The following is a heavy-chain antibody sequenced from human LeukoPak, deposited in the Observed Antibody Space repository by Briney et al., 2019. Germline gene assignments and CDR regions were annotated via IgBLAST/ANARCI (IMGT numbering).Heavy chain of an antibody. D-gene: IGHD2-15*01. Sequence: GGSLRLSCVASGFTFTSYEMNWVRQAPGKGLEWVSYISSSGSAIYYADSVKGRFTISRDNTNNSVYLQMNSLRAEDTAVYYCAREDIVVVVAAGETWFDPWGQGTLVTVSS. V-gene: IGHV3-48*03. CDR2: ISSSGSAI. J-gene: IGHJ5*02. CDR3: AREDIVVVVAAGETWFDP. CDR1: GFTFTSYE.